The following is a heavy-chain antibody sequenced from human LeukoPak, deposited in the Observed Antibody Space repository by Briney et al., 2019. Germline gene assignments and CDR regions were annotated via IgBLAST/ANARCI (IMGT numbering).Heavy chain of an antibody. CDR1: GFTVSSAW. CDR2: IKSKTDGGTI. D-gene: IGHD1-26*01. J-gene: IGHJ4*02. Sequence: GSLRLSCAASGFTVSSAWMNRVRQTPGTGLEWVGLIKSKTDGGTIDYAAPVKGRFTISRDDSKNTLYLQMNSLKTEDTAVYYCTTERSGSFPYWGQGALVTVSS. CDR3: TTERSGSFPY. V-gene: IGHV3-15*01.